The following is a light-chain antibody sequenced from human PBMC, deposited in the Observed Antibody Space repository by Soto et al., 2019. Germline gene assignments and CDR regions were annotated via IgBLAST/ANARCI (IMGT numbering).Light chain of an antibody. Sequence: DIQMTQSPSSLSASVGDRVTITCQASQDISNYLNWYQQKPGKAPKLLIYDASNLETGVPSRFSRSGSGKDFTFTISSLQPEDIATDYCPQYDNLPPYTFGQGTKLEIK. V-gene: IGKV1-33*01. J-gene: IGKJ2*01. CDR3: PQYDNLPPYT. CDR2: DAS. CDR1: QDISNY.